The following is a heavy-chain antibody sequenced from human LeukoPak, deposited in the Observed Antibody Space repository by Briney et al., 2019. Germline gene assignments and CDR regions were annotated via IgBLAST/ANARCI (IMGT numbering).Heavy chain of an antibody. V-gene: IGHV3-23*01. CDR1: GFTFSSYA. D-gene: IGHD7-27*01. Sequence: GGSLRLSCAASGFTFSSYAMSWVRQAPGKGLEWVSVITGSGGITYHADSVKGRFTISRDNAKNTLYLQMNSLRAEDTAVYYCARPFPSSAFDIWGQGTMVTVSS. J-gene: IGHJ3*02. CDR3: ARPFPSSAFDI. CDR2: ITGSGGIT.